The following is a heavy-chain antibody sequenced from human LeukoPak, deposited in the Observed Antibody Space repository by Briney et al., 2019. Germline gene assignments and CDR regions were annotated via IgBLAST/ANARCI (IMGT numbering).Heavy chain of an antibody. D-gene: IGHD1-26*01. CDR2: INPNSWGT. V-gene: IGHV1-2*02. Sequence: ASVKVSCKASGYTFTRYYMHWVRQAAGQGLEWMGWINPNSWGTNYAQQCQGRVTMTRDTSISTAYMELSRLRSDDTAVYYCARGGSYGWVYYYYYMDVWGKGTTVTVSS. CDR3: ARGGSYGWVYYYYYMDV. J-gene: IGHJ6*03. CDR1: GYTFTRYY.